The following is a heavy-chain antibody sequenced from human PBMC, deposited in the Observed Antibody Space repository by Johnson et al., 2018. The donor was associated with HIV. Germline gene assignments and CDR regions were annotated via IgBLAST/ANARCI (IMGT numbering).Heavy chain of an antibody. D-gene: IGHD3-22*01. V-gene: IGHV3-74*02. CDR2: ISSGGSST. J-gene: IGHJ3*02. CDR3: ARRSDYFSHVAFDI. CDR1: GFTFSSNW. Sequence: VQLVESGGGLVQPGGSLILSCAASGFTFSSNWMHWVRQAPGTGLVWVSRISSGGSSTYYGDTVKGLFTISSDHARNTMFVQMKSLRAEDTAVYWCARRSDYFSHVAFDIWGQGTIVTVSS.